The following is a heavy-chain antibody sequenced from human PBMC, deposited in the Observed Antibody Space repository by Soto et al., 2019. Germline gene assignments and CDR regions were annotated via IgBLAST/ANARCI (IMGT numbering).Heavy chain of an antibody. J-gene: IGHJ5*02. CDR2: IYYSGST. CDR1: GGSISSGGYY. CDR3: ARAQIVVVPAAISPPRYNWFDP. Sequence: SETLSLTCTVSGGSISSGGYYWSWIRQHPGKGLECTGYIYYSGSTYYNPSLKSRVTISVDTSKNQFSLKLSSVTAADTAVYYWARAQIVVVPAAISPPRYNWFDPWGQGTLVTVSS. V-gene: IGHV4-31*03. D-gene: IGHD2-2*01.